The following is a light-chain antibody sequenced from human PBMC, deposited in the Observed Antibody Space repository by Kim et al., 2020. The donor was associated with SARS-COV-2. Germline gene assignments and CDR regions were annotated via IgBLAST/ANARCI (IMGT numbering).Light chain of an antibody. CDR3: NSRDSSGNLLV. V-gene: IGLV3-19*01. J-gene: IGLJ2*01. Sequence: SSELTQDPAVSVALGQTVRITCQGDRLRSYYASWYQQKPGQAPVLVIYGKNNRPSGIPDRFSGSSSGNTASLTITGSQAEDEADYYCNSRDSSGNLLVFG. CDR1: RLRSYY. CDR2: GKN.